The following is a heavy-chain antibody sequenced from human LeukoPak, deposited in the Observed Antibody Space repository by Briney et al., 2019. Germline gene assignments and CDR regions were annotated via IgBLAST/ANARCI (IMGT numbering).Heavy chain of an antibody. CDR3: ARDRGGNEGYGMDF. J-gene: IGHJ6*02. Sequence: GVSLRLSCTASGFTFSTYWMSWVPQTPEKGLEWVTNIKEDGSEEVYVDSVKGRFTISRDNAKSSLYLQMNSLRTEDTAVYYCARDRGGNEGYGMDFWGQGTTVTVSS. D-gene: IGHD4-23*01. CDR1: GFTFSTYW. CDR2: IKEDGSEE. V-gene: IGHV3-7*03.